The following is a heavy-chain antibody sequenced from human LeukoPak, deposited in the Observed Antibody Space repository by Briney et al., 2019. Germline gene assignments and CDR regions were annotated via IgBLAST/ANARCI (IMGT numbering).Heavy chain of an antibody. Sequence: SETLSLTCAVYGGSFSGHYWSWTRQPPGKGLEWIGEIHPSGSTSYNPSLKSRVTISVDTSKNQFTLRLSSVTAADTAVYYCARLMDSSGWYFGYWGQGTLVTVSS. CDR2: IHPSGST. D-gene: IGHD6-25*01. V-gene: IGHV4-34*01. CDR3: ARLMDSSGWYFGY. CDR1: GGSFSGHY. J-gene: IGHJ4*02.